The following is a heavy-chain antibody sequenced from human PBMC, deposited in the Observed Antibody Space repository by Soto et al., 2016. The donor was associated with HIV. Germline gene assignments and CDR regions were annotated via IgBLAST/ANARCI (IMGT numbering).Heavy chain of an antibody. J-gene: IGHJ4*02. CDR2: ISGSGGST. V-gene: IGHV3-23*01. CDR1: GFTFSSYA. CDR3: AKALSVTTISGLDY. Sequence: EVQLLESGGGLVQPGGSLRLSCAASGFTFSSYAMSWVRQAPGKGLEWVSAISGSGGSTYYADSVKGRFTISRDNSKNTLYLQMNSLRAEDTAVYYCAKALSVTTISGLDYWGQGTWSPSPQ. D-gene: IGHD4-17*01.